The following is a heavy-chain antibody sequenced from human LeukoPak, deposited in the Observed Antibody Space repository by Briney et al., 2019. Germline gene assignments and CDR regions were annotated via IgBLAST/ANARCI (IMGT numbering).Heavy chain of an antibody. CDR3: ARAASGSITMVRGVIHYYYMDV. CDR2: ISSSSSYI. CDR1: GFTFSTYA. D-gene: IGHD3-10*01. Sequence: AGGSLRLSCAASGFTFSTYAMNWVRHAPGKGLEWVSSISSSSSYIYYADSVKGRFTISRDNAKNSLYLQMNSLRAEDTAVYYCARAASGSITMVRGVIHYYYMDVWGKGTTVTISS. V-gene: IGHV3-21*01. J-gene: IGHJ6*03.